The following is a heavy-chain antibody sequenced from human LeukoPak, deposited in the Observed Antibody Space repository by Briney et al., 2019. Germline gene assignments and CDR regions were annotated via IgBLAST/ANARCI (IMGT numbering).Heavy chain of an antibody. D-gene: IGHD3-22*01. CDR3: ARAPPYYYDSSGYYGYFDY. CDR2: IKQDGSEK. V-gene: IGHV3-7*01. Sequence: GGSLRLSCAASGFTFSSYWMNWVRQAPGKGLEWVANIKQDGSEKYYVDSVKGRFTISRDNAKNSLYLQMNSLRAEDTAVYYCARAPPYYYDSSGYYGYFDYWGQGTLVTVSS. J-gene: IGHJ4*02. CDR1: GFTFSSYW.